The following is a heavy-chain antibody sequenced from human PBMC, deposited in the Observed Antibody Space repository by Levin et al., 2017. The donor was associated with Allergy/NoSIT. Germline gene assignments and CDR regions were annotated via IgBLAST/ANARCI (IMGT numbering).Heavy chain of an antibody. V-gene: IGHV1-18*01. CDR1: GFTFITSG. J-gene: IGHJ5*02. CDR3: ARVFYFESSGYYYP. Sequence: ASVKVSCKASGFTFITSGIIWVRQAPGQGLEWMGWISGYSGNTEYAQKFQGRVSMTTDTSTSTAYMELGNLRSDDTAVYYCARVFYFESSGYYYPWGQGTLVTVSS. D-gene: IGHD3-22*01. CDR2: ISGYSGNT.